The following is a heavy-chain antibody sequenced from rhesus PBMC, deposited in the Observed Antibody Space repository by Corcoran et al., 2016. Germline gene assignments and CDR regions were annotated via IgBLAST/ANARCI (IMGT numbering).Heavy chain of an antibody. CDR2: INSGGGTT. CDR1: GFTFSSSG. CDR3: AKDRRQWVQPDFDD. D-gene: IGHD5-30*01. J-gene: IGHJ4*01. Sequence: EVQLVETGVGLVQPGGSLTLSCAASGFTFSSSGMSWVRPAPGQGVEWVSAINSGGGTTYYADSVKGRFTIARDNSKNTLSLQMNSLRAEDTAVYYCAKDRRQWVQPDFDDWGQGVLVTVSS. V-gene: IGHV3S5*01.